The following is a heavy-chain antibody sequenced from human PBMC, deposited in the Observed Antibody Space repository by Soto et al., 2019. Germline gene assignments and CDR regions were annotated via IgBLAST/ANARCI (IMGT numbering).Heavy chain of an antibody. CDR2: IYPGDSDT. J-gene: IGHJ6*02. Sequence: GESLKISCKGSGYSFTSYWIGWVRQMPGKGLEWMGIIYPGDSDTRYSPSFQGQVTISADKSISTAYLQWSSLKASDTAMYYCARHGTFGVYYYYGMDVWGQGTTVTVSS. CDR3: ARHGTFGVYYYYGMDV. CDR1: GYSFTSYW. D-gene: IGHD3-3*01. V-gene: IGHV5-51*01.